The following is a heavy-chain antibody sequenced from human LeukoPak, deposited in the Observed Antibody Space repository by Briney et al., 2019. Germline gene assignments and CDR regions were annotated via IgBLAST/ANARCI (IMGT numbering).Heavy chain of an antibody. Sequence: VASVKVSCKASGYTFTSYGINWVRQATGQGLEWMGWMNPNSGNTGYAQKFQGRVTMTRDTSISTAYMELSRLRSDDTAVYYCARGGELYSRALFGGWGQGTLVTVSS. J-gene: IGHJ4*02. D-gene: IGHD6-13*01. V-gene: IGHV1-8*01. CDR3: ARGGELYSRALFGG. CDR1: GYTFTSYG. CDR2: MNPNSGNT.